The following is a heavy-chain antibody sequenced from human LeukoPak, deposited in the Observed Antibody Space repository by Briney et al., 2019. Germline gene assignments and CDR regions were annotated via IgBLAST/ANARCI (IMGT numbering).Heavy chain of an antibody. V-gene: IGHV4-38-2*02. CDR3: ARIFIRNGYSSYFDC. D-gene: IGHD5-18*01. J-gene: IGHJ4*02. CDR2: VYQSGTT. Sequence: SETLSLTCTVSGFSISSGHYWGWVRQPPGAGLEWIGSVYQSGTTYYNPSLKSRVTTSVDMSKNQFSLRLRPVAAADTAVYYCARIFIRNGYSSYFDCWGQGTLVTVSS. CDR1: GFSISSGHY.